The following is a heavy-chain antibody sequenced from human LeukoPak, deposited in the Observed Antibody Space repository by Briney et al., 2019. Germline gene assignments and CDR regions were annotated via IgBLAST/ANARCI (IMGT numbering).Heavy chain of an antibody. D-gene: IGHD1-20*01. J-gene: IGHJ4*02. CDR2: ISHDGSNK. CDR3: AKGIPGTTGLDY. CDR1: GFTFSSYA. Sequence: PGGSLRLSCAASGFTFSSYAMSWVRQAPGKGLEWVAVISHDGSNKHYGGSVKGRFTISRDSSKNTLFLQMNSLRVEDTAVYYCAKGIPGTTGLDYWGQGTLVTVSS. V-gene: IGHV3-30*18.